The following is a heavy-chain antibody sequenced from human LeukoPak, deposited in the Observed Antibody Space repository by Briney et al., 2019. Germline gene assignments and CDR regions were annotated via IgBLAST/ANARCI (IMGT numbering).Heavy chain of an antibody. CDR2: SRNKANSHTT. CDR1: GFTFSDHY. V-gene: IGHV3-72*01. D-gene: IGHD3-9*01. CDR3: VRDPGFDGFDS. J-gene: IGHJ5*01. Sequence: GGSLRLSCAVSGFTFSDHYMDWVRQAPGKGLEWVGRSRNKANSHTTEYAASVKGRFTISRDDSKNSLYLQMNSLKTEDTAVYYCVRDPGFDGFDSWGQGTLVTVSS.